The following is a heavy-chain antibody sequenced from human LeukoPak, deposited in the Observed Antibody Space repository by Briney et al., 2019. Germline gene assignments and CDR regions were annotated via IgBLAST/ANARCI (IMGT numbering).Heavy chain of an antibody. CDR2: INPNSGGT. J-gene: IGHJ3*02. CDR1: GYTFTGYC. Sequence: ASVKVSCKASGYTFTGYCMHWVRQAPGQGLEWMGWINPNSGGTNYAQKFQGRVTMTRDTSISTAYMELSRLRSDDTAVYYCARVSSATVVTPVQAFDIWGQGTMVTVSS. CDR3: ARVSSATVVTPVQAFDI. D-gene: IGHD4-23*01. V-gene: IGHV1-2*02.